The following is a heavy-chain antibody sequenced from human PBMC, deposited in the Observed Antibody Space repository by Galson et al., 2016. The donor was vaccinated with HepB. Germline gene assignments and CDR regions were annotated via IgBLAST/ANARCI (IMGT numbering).Heavy chain of an antibody. J-gene: IGHJ6*04. D-gene: IGHD2-2*01. V-gene: IGHV3-33*01. CDR2: IWYDGSNQ. CDR1: GFTFSSYG. Sequence: SLRLSCAASGFTFSSYGMHWVRQAPGKGLEWVAGIWYDGSNQYYADSVKGRVTISRDNSKNTLYLQMDSLRAEDTAVYYCAREIVVRIIAQIVPGAMDVWGKGTTVTVSS. CDR3: AREIVVRIIAQIVPGAMDV.